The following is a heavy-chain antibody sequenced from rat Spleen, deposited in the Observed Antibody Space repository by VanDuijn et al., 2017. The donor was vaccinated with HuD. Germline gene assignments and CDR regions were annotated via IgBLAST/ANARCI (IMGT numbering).Heavy chain of an antibody. D-gene: IGHD1-1*01. CDR2: ISYGDISGHSGT. Sequence: EVQLVESGGGLVQPGRSLKLSCAASGFTFSDYGVAWVRQAPTTGLEWVATISYGDISGHSGTYYRDSVKGRFTISRDNVESTLYLQMDSLRSEDTATYYCARHYYYSGDHFDYWGQGVMVTVSS. J-gene: IGHJ2*01. CDR1: GFTFSDYG. CDR3: ARHYYYSGDHFDY. V-gene: IGHV5-29*01.